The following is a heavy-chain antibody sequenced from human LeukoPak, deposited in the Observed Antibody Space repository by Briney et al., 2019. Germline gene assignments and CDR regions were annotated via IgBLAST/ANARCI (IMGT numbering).Heavy chain of an antibody. CDR1: GGSISSSNW. CDR2: INHSGST. CDR3: ARVYSSSWYGDY. Sequence: SETLSLTCAVSGGSISSSNWWSWVRQPPGKGLEWIGEINHSGSTNYNPTLKSRVTISVDTSKNQFSLKLSSVTAADTAVYYCARVYSSSWYGDYWGQGTLVTVSS. D-gene: IGHD6-13*01. V-gene: IGHV4-4*02. J-gene: IGHJ4*02.